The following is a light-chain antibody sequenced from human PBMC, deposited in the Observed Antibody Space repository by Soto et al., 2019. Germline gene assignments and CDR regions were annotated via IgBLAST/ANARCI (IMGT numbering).Light chain of an antibody. CDR3: NSYAGTSYV. CDR1: SSDVGGYNY. CDR2: DVS. Sequence: QSALTQPASVSGTPGQSITISCTGTSSDVGGYNYVSWYQQYPGKAPKLIIYDVSNRPSGVSCRLSGSKSGNTASLTISELQAEDEADYYCNSYAGTSYVFGTGTKVTVL. J-gene: IGLJ1*01. V-gene: IGLV2-14*01.